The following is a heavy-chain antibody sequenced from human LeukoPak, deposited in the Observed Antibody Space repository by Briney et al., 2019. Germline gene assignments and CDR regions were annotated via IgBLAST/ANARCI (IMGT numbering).Heavy chain of an antibody. J-gene: IGHJ4*02. Sequence: GGSLRLSCAASGFTFSNYAMNWVRQAPGKGLEWVSYISGSGTTIYYADSVKGRFTISRDNAKNSLYLQMNSLRAEDTAVYFCARDRSSVTAWVDYWGQGTLVTVSS. CDR3: ARDRSSVTAWVDY. CDR2: ISGSGTTI. V-gene: IGHV3-48*03. CDR1: GFTFSNYA. D-gene: IGHD2-21*02.